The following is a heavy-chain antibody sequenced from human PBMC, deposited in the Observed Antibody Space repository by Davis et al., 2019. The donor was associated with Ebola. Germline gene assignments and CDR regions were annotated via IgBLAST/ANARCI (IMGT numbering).Heavy chain of an antibody. CDR1: GGSFSGYY. V-gene: IGHV4-34*01. J-gene: IGHJ4*02. CDR2: INHSGST. CDR3: ARGRNSSWLGY. Sequence: SETLSLTCAVYGGSFSGYYWSWIRQPPGKGLEWVGEINHSGSTNYNPSLKSRVTISVDTSKNQFSLKLSSVTAADTAVYYCARGRNSSWLGYWGQGTLVTVSS. D-gene: IGHD6-13*01.